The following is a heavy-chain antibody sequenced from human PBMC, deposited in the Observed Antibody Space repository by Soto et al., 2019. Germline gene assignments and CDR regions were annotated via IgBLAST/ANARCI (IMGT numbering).Heavy chain of an antibody. Sequence: SETLSLTCTVSGGSISSYYWSWIRQPPGKGLEWIGYIYYGGSTNYNPSLKSRVTISVDTSKNQFSLKLSSVTAADTAVYYCARHRVDFWSGYYFDYWGQGTPVTVSS. CDR2: IYYGGST. D-gene: IGHD3-3*01. CDR1: GGSISSYY. J-gene: IGHJ4*02. V-gene: IGHV4-59*08. CDR3: ARHRVDFWSGYYFDY.